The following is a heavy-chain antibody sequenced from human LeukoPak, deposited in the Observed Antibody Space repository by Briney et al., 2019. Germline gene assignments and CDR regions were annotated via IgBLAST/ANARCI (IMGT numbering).Heavy chain of an antibody. CDR2: ISYDGSNK. CDR3: AKDPGTDSSGWYGLGY. V-gene: IGHV3-30*18. D-gene: IGHD6-19*01. CDR1: GFTFSSYG. Sequence: GGSLRLSCAASGFTFSSYGMHWVRQAPGKGLEWVAVISYDGSNKYYADSVKGRFTISRDNSKNMLYLQMNSLRAEDTAVYYCAKDPGTDSSGWYGLGYWGQGTLVTVSS. J-gene: IGHJ4*02.